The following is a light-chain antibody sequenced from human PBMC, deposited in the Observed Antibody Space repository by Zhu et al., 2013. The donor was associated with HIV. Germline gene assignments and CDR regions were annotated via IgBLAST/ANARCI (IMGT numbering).Light chain of an antibody. CDR1: QGISDR. J-gene: IGKJ1*01. V-gene: IGKV1-27*01. Sequence: DIQMTQSPPSLSAALGDRVTITCRASQGISDRLAWFQQKPGKAPNLLMYGASTLQSGVPSRFSGSGSGTDFTLTITSLQPEDVATYYCQNXNGAPGRFGQGTRVEIK. CDR3: QNXNGAPGR. CDR2: GAS.